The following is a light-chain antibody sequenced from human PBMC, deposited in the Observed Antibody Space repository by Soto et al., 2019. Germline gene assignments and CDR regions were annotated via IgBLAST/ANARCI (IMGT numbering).Light chain of an antibody. J-gene: IGKJ1*01. V-gene: IGKV3-20*01. CDR2: GVS. Sequence: IVLTQSPGTLYLSTGERATLSCRASQSISHKYLAWYQQEPGQAPRLLIHGVSIRATGIPDRFSGSGSGTDFTLTISRLEHEDFAVYYCQLYSGSPWTFGQGTKVEIK. CDR1: QSISHKY. CDR3: QLYSGSPWT.